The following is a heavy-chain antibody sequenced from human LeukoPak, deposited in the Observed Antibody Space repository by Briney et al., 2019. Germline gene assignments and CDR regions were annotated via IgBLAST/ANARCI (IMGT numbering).Heavy chain of an antibody. CDR3: ARDASGAFFNWFDP. CDR1: GGSISSYY. Sequence: PSETLSLTCIVSGGSISSYYWSWIRQPPGKGLEWIGYIYYSGGTNYSPSLKRRVTMSVDTSKNQFSLKLRSVTAADTAVYYCARDASGAFFNWFDPWGQGILVTVSS. V-gene: IGHV4-59*01. D-gene: IGHD3-3*02. CDR2: IYYSGGT. J-gene: IGHJ5*02.